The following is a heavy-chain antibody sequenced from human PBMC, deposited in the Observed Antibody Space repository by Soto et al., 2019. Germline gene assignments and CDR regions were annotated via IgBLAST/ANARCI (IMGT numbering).Heavy chain of an antibody. CDR2: INHSGST. CDR3: ARGKIAVAGKGYNWFDP. J-gene: IGHJ5*02. Sequence: QVQLQQWGAGLLKPSETLSLTCAVYGGSFSGYYWSWIRQPPGKGLEWIGEINHSGSTNYNPSLKSRVTKSGDTSKNQFSLKLSSVTAADTAVYYCARGKIAVAGKGYNWFDPWGQGTLVTVSS. CDR1: GGSFSGYY. V-gene: IGHV4-34*01. D-gene: IGHD6-19*01.